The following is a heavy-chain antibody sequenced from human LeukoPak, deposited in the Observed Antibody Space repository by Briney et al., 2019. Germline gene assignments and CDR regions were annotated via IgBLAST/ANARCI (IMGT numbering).Heavy chain of an antibody. J-gene: IGHJ4*02. CDR1: GYTFTSFG. CDR2: ISVYNGDT. V-gene: IGHV1-18*01. CDR3: ARSVPSDY. Sequence: ASVKVSCKASGYTFTSFGISWVRQAPGQGLEWMGWISVYNGDTNYAQKFQGKVTMTTDTSTNTFYMELRNLRSDDTAVYYCARSVPSDYWGQGTLVTVSS.